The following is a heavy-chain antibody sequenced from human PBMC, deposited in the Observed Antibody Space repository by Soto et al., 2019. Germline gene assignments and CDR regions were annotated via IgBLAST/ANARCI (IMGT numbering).Heavy chain of an antibody. D-gene: IGHD2-15*01. J-gene: IGHJ5*02. CDR2: LSYDGSNK. CDR1: GFTFSSYG. Sequence: PGGSLRLSCAASGFTFSSYGMHWVRQAPGKGLEWVAVLSYDGSNKYYADSVKGRFTISKDNSKNTLYLQMNSLRPEDTAVYYCAKHNWEDCSGGSCYSWASWFDPWGQGTLVTVSS. V-gene: IGHV3-30*18. CDR3: AKHNWEDCSGGSCYSWASWFDP.